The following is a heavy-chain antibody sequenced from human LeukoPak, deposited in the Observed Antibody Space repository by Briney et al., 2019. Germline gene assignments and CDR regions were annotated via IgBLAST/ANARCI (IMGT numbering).Heavy chain of an antibody. J-gene: IGHJ3*02. CDR1: GFTFSSYA. D-gene: IGHD3-22*01. Sequence: GGSLRLSCAASGFTFSSYAMHWVRQAPGKWLEWVAVISYDGSNKYYADSVKGRFTISRDNSKNTLYLQMNSLRAEDTAVYYCASGLIVVVPNDAFDIWGQGTMVTVSS. V-gene: IGHV3-30*04. CDR3: ASGLIVVVPNDAFDI. CDR2: ISYDGSNK.